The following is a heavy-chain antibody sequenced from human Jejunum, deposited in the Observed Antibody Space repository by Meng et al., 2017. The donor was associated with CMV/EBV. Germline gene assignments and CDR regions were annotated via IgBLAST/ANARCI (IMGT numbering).Heavy chain of an antibody. J-gene: IGHJ6*02. V-gene: IGHV4-59*01. CDR2: IYYSGST. Sequence: GGTISIYYWSWSRQPHGKGLEWIEYIYYSGSTNYNPSLKSRVTISVDTSKNQFSLKLNSVTTADTAVYYCARGGESYIDYYGMDVWGQGTTVTVSS. CDR3: ARGGESYIDYYGMDV. D-gene: IGHD3-10*01. CDR1: GGTISIYY.